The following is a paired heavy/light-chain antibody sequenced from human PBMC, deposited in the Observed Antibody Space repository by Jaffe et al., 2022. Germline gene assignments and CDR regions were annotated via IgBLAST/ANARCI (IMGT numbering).Heavy chain of an antibody. Sequence: EVQLLESGGGLVQPGGSLRLSCAASGFTFSSYAMSWVRQAPGKGLEWVSAISGSGGSTYYADSVKGRFTISRDNSKNTLYLQMNSLRAEDTAVYYCAKVSPYDFWSGYQPYYYMDVWGKGTTVTVSS. V-gene: IGHV3-23*01. D-gene: IGHD3-3*01. CDR3: AKVSPYDFWSGYQPYYYMDV. J-gene: IGHJ6*03. CDR2: ISGSGGST. CDR1: GFTFSSYA.
Light chain of an antibody. Sequence: EIVMTQSPATLSVSPGERATLSCRASQSVSSNLAWYQQKPGQAPRLLIYGASTRATGIPARFSGSGSGTEFTLTISSLQSEDFAVYYCQQYNNWLSITFGQGTRLEIK. CDR1: QSVSSN. V-gene: IGKV3-15*01. CDR2: GAS. CDR3: QQYNNWLSIT. J-gene: IGKJ5*01.